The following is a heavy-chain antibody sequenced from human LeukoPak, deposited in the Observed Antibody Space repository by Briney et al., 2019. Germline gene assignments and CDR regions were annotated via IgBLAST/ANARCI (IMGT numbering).Heavy chain of an antibody. V-gene: IGHV3-7*01. Sequence: GGSLRLSCVASGFTFLGIWMSWVGQPPGRGLEGVANIKGHGREKYNVDSVKGGFTISRDNAKNSLYLQMNSLRLEDTAEYYWARAGAPGAVDAWGQGALVIVSS. J-gene: IGHJ5*02. D-gene: IGHD7-27*01. CDR3: ARAGAPGAVDA. CDR2: IKGHGREK. CDR1: GFTFLGIW.